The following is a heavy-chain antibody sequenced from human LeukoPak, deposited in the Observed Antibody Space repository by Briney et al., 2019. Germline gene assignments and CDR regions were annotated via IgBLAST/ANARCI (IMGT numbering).Heavy chain of an antibody. CDR3: ASAKVGATLAFDI. J-gene: IGHJ3*02. D-gene: IGHD1-26*01. V-gene: IGHV3-53*01. Sequence: PSETLSLTCTVSGGSISSGGYYWSWVRQAPGKGLEWVSVIYSGGSTYYADSVRGRFTISRDNSNNTLYLQMNSLRAEDTAVYYCASAKVGATLAFDIWGQGTMVTVSS. CDR2: IYSGGST. CDR1: GGSISSGGYY.